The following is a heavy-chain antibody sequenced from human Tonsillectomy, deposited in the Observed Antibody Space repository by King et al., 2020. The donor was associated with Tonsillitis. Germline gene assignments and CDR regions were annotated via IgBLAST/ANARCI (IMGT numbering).Heavy chain of an antibody. J-gene: IGHJ3*02. V-gene: IGHV3-23*04. CDR3: ACISVAGTLIYAFDI. CDR2: ISGGGGST. Sequence: VQLVESGGGLVQPGGSLRLSCAASGFTFSSYAMSWVRQAPGKGLERVSSISGGGGSTYYADSVKGRFTISRDNSKNTLHLQMNSLRAEDTAVYHCACISVAGTLIYAFDIWGQGTMVTVSS. D-gene: IGHD6-19*01. CDR1: GFTFSSYA.